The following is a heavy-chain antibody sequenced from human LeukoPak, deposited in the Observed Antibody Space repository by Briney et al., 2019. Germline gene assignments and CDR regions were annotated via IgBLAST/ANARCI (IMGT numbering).Heavy chain of an antibody. D-gene: IGHD5-18*01. CDR2: VWYDGSDK. Sequence: GGSLRLSCEASGFTFSNHDMHWVRQAPGKGLEWLAIVWYDGSDKYYADSVKGRFTVSRDNSKNTLYLQMNSLRADDTAVYFCARGGSDTAMAHDYWGQGTLVTVSS. J-gene: IGHJ4*02. V-gene: IGHV3-33*01. CDR1: GFTFSNHD. CDR3: ARGGSDTAMAHDY.